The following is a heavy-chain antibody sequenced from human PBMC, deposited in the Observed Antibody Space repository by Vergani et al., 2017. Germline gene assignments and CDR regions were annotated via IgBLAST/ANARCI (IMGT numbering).Heavy chain of an antibody. V-gene: IGHV3-23*01. Sequence: EVQLLESGGGLVQPGGSLRLSCAASGFTFSSYAMSWVRQAPGKGLEWVSAISGSGGNTYYADSVKGRFTISRDNSKNTLYLQMNSLRAEDTAVYYCAKGGSGWTLNFDYWGQGTLVTVSS. CDR1: GFTFSSYA. J-gene: IGHJ4*02. CDR2: ISGSGGNT. CDR3: AKGGSGWTLNFDY. D-gene: IGHD6-19*01.